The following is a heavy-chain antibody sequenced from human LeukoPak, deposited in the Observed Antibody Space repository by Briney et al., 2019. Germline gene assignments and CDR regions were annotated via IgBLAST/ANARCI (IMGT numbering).Heavy chain of an antibody. J-gene: IGHJ3*02. CDR3: VRYLGSRGSSAFDI. CDR1: GYSFTSYW. D-gene: IGHD2-15*01. CDR2: IYPGDSDT. V-gene: IGHV5-51*01. Sequence: GEPLKISCKGSGYSFTSYWIGWVRQMPGKGLEWMGIIYPGDSDTRYSPSFQGQVNISADKSISTAYLQWSSLKAADAVMYYCVRYLGSRGSSAFDIWGQGRMVTVSS.